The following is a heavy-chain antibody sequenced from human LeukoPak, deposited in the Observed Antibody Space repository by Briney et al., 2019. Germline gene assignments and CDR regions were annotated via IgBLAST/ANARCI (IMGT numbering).Heavy chain of an antibody. CDR2: ISTYDGNT. Sequence: ASVKVSCKASGGTFSSYAISWVRQAPGHGLEWVGWISTYDGNTNYAQKFQGRVTITRDTSASTAYMELSSLRSEDTAVYYCARVLGKTAMVPSDYWGQGTLVTVSS. CDR1: GGTFSSYA. CDR3: ARVLGKTAMVPSDY. D-gene: IGHD5-18*01. J-gene: IGHJ4*02. V-gene: IGHV1-18*01.